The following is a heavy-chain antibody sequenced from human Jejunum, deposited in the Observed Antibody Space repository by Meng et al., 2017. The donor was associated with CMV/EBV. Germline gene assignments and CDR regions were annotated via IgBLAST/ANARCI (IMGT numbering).Heavy chain of an antibody. CDR2: IYGNGDK. D-gene: IGHD5-24*01. J-gene: IGHJ4*02. CDR1: GLSLTTRGVA. V-gene: IGHV2-5*01. Sequence: GLSLTTRGVAVGWIRPPPGKALEWLAHIYGNGDKYYSTSLKSRLTITKDTSKNQVVLTMTNVDPVDTATYYCAHLDGTTWYYYDYWGQGTLVTVSS. CDR3: AHLDGTTWYYYDY.